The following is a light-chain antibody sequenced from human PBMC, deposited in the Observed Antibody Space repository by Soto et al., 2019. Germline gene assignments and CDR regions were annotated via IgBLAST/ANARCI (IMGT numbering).Light chain of an antibody. CDR3: QHDGGSPRLT. Sequence: DIVLTQSPGTLSLSPGERAALSCSTSQSVNNSYLTWYQQKPGQAPSLLIYGASRRATGIPDRFSGSGSGPYFTLTISRLEPEDSAVYYFQHDGGSPRLTFGGGTKVEIK. V-gene: IGKV3-20*01. CDR1: QSVNNSY. J-gene: IGKJ4*01. CDR2: GAS.